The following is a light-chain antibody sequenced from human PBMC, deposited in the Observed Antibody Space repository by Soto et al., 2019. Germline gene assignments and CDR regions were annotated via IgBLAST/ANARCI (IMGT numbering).Light chain of an antibody. CDR1: QDIGNY. J-gene: IGKJ1*01. CDR3: QQYVTSSPRT. CDR2: DAS. Sequence: DIQMTQSPSSLSASVGDRVTVTCRASQDIGNYLCWYQQRLGKAPKLLIYDASYLEAGVPSRFSGSGSGTDFTFTISSLQPEDFAVYYCQQYVTSSPRTFGQGTKVDIK. V-gene: IGKV1-33*01.